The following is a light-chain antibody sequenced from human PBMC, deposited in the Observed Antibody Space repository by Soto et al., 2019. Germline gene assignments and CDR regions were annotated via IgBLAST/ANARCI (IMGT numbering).Light chain of an antibody. J-gene: IGKJ5*01. V-gene: IGKV3-11*01. CDR3: QQRSNWQVT. CDR1: QSVSSS. CDR2: DAS. Sequence: EIVLTQSPVTLSLSPGERASLSSRASQSVSSSLAWYQQKPGQAPRLLIYDASNRATGIPARFSGSGSGTDFTLTISSLEPEDFAVYYCQQRSNWQVTFGQGTRLEIK.